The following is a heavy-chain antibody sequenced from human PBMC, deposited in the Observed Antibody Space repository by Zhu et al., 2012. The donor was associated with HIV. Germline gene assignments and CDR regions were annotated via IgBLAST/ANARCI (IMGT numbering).Heavy chain of an antibody. CDR1: GFTFKNYA. J-gene: IGHJ4*02. Sequence: EVQLLESGGGLVQPGGSLRLSCAASGFTFKNYAMSWVRQFPGKGLEWVSAISGSDDGTYYTESVRGRFTISRDNSKNTLDLQMRGLRAEDTAVYYCAKAPLGSCRGXRCYHFDYWGQGVRGHRLL. CDR2: ISGSDDGT. D-gene: IGHD2-2*01. V-gene: IGHV3-23*01. CDR3: AKAPLGSCRGXRCYHFDY.